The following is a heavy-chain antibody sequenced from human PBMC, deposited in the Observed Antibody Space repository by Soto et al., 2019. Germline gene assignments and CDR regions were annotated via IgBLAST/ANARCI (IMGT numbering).Heavy chain of an antibody. CDR3: ARHKGKAVAGTPEDY. J-gene: IGHJ4*02. V-gene: IGHV5-10-1*01. D-gene: IGHD6-19*01. CDR1: GYSLTSYW. Sequence: GESLKISCKGSGYSLTSYWISWVRQMTGKGLEWMGRIDPSDSYTNYSPSFQGHVTISADKSISTAYLQWSSLKASDTAMYYCARHKGKAVAGTPEDYWGQGTLVTVSS. CDR2: IDPSDSYT.